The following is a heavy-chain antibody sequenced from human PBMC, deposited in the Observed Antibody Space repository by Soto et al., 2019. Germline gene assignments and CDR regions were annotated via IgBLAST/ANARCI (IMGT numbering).Heavy chain of an antibody. CDR1: GYMFTSHE. J-gene: IGHJ6*03. Sequence: QVQLVQSGAEVKKPGASVKVSCWASGYMFTSHEINWVRQAPGQGLEWMGWMNPNTGTTGYAQKFKGRVTMTRSTSLSTAYLELSTLRSDDTAVYYCARGVRVVRAYHYYYMDVWGQGTTVIVSS. V-gene: IGHV1-8*01. CDR3: ARGVRVVRAYHYYYMDV. D-gene: IGHD3-10*01. CDR2: MNPNTGTT.